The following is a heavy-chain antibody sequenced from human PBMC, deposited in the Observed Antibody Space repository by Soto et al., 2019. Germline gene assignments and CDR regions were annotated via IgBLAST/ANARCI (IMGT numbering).Heavy chain of an antibody. CDR1: GFTFTNYW. CDR3: TRVGYGSGKDFDY. V-gene: IGHV3-74*03. D-gene: IGHD3-10*01. J-gene: IGHJ4*02. Sequence: EVQLVESGGGLVQTGGSLRLSCAASGFTFTNYWMHWVRQAPGKGLVWVSRINTDESSTEYADSVKGRFTSSRDNAKNTLYLQMTSLGAGETAVDYCTRVGYGSGKDFDYWGQGTLVTVSS. CDR2: INTDESST.